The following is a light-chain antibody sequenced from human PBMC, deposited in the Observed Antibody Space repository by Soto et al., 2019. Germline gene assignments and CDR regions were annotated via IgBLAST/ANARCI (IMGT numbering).Light chain of an antibody. CDR3: QQYGSSPRT. J-gene: IGKJ5*01. CDR2: GAS. V-gene: IGKV3-20*01. CDR1: QSVSNNY. Sequence: EIALTQSPVTLSLSPWERATLSCRASQSVSNNYLAWYQQKPGQAPNLLIFGASNRAPDIPDRFSGSGSGTDFTLTISRLEPEDFAVYYCQQYGSSPRTFGQGTRLEIK.